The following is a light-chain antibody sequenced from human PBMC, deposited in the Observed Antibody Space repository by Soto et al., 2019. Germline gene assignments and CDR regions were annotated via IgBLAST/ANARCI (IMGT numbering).Light chain of an antibody. V-gene: IGLV2-11*01. CDR2: DVT. Sequence: QSALTQPRSVSGSPGQSVTISCTGTSSDVGAYNYVPWYQQHPGKAPQVVIYDVTKRPSGVPDRFSGSKSDNTASLTISGLQAEDEADYYCCSYAGSDTLLFGGGTQLTVL. J-gene: IGLJ2*01. CDR3: CSYAGSDTLL. CDR1: SSDVGAYNY.